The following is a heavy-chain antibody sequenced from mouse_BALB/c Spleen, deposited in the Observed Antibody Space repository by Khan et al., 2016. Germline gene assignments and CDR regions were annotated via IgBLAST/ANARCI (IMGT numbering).Heavy chain of an antibody. V-gene: IGHV1S34*01. CDR1: GYPFTGYY. J-gene: IGHJ2*01. Sequence: LVKTGASVKISCKASGYPFTGYYMHWVRQSHGKSLEWIGYISCYNGATRYNQKFKDKTTLTVDTSSSTAYMQFNSLTSEDSAVLYGARPHFGFDEGYYFDYWGQGTTLTVSS. CDR2: ISCYNGAT. D-gene: IGHD2-2*01. CDR3: ARPHFGFDEGYYFDY.